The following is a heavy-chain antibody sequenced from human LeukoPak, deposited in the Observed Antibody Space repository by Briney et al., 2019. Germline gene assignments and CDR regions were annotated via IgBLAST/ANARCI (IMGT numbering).Heavy chain of an antibody. V-gene: IGHV3-66*01. Sequence: GGSLRLSCAASGFTVSDNYMSWVRQAPGKGLEWVSVIYSGSNTYYADSVKGGFTISRDNSKNTLYLQMNSLRAEDTAVYYCAREKGILELIYWGQGTLVTVSS. CDR1: GFTVSDNY. J-gene: IGHJ4*02. D-gene: IGHD3-10*01. CDR3: AREKGILELIY. CDR2: IYSGSNT.